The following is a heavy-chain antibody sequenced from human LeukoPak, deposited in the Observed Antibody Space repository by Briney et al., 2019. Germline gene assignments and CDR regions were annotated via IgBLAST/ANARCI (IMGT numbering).Heavy chain of an antibody. CDR1: GYTFTSYY. J-gene: IGHJ4*02. CDR2: INPSGGST. CDR3: ARDSRIPGIAVAGGIDY. Sequence: ASVKVSCKASGYTFTSYYMHWVRQAPGQGLEWMGIINPSGGSTSYAQKFQGRVTMTRDTSTSTVYMELSSLRSEDTAVYYCARDSRIPGIAVAGGIDYWGRGTLVTVSS. V-gene: IGHV1-46*01. D-gene: IGHD6-19*01.